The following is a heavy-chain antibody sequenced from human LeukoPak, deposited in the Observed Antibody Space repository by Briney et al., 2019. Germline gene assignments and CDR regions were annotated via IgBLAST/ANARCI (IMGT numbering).Heavy chain of an antibody. J-gene: IGHJ5*02. CDR2: MNPNSGNT. CDR3: ARVTTYSVLFDP. CDR1: GYTFTSYD. Sequence: ASVKVSCKASGYTFTSYDINWVRQATGQGLEWMGWMNPNSGNTGYAQKFQGRVTMTRNTSISTAYMELSSLRSEDTAVYYYARVTTYSVLFDPWGQGTLVTVSS. D-gene: IGHD4-17*01. V-gene: IGHV1-8*01.